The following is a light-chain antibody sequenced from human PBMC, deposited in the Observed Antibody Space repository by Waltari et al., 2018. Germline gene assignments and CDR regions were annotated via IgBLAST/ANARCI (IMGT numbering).Light chain of an antibody. V-gene: IGLV4-69*01. CDR3: HAWRSGILV. J-gene: IGLJ2*01. CDR1: SGHSDHA. Sequence: QLVLTQSPSASASLGASVKLTCPLSSGHSDHAIAWHQQPPGKGPRYLMKLNRDGSHNKGDGIPDRFSGSSSGAERYLTISSLQSEDEADYYCHAWRSGILVFAGGTKLTVL. CDR2: LNRDGSH.